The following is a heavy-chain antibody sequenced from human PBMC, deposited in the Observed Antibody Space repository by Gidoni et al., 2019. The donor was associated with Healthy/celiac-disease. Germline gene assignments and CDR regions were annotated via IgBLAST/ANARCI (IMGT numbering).Heavy chain of an antibody. CDR3: TRDSSGGDHAYDY. D-gene: IGHD4-17*01. CDR1: GFTFGDYA. Sequence: VQLVESGGGLVQPGRSLRLSCKASGFTFGDYAMSWFRQAPGKGLEGVGFMRSKAYGGTTEYAASVKGRFTISRDDSKSIAYLQMNSLKTEDTAVYYCTRDSSGGDHAYDYWVQGTLVTVSS. CDR2: MRSKAYGGTT. V-gene: IGHV3-49*03. J-gene: IGHJ4*02.